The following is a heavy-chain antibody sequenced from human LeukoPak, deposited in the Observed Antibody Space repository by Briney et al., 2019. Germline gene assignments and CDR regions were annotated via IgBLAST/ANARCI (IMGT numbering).Heavy chain of an antibody. CDR2: IYYSGST. CDR3: ARYSGSYSGTKYYYYYYGMDV. Sequence: SETLSLTCTVSGGSISSSSYYGGWIRQPPGKGLEWIGSIYYSGSTYYNPSLKSRITISVDTSKNQFSLKLSSVTAADTAVYYCARYSGSYSGTKYYYYYYGMDVWGQGTTVTVSS. CDR1: GGSISSSSYY. V-gene: IGHV4-39*07. J-gene: IGHJ6*02. D-gene: IGHD1-26*01.